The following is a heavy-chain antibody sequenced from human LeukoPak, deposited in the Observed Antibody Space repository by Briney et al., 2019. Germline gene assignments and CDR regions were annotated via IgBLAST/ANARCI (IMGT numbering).Heavy chain of an antibody. Sequence: GGSLRLSCAASGFTFSSYSMNCVRQAPGEGLECVSSISSSSSYIYYADSVKGRFTISRDNAKNSLYLQMTSLRAEDTAVYYCARDLVATIPRAHIVVVTAIRNYYYGMDVWGQGTTVTVSS. CDR1: GFTFSSYS. CDR2: ISSSSSYI. J-gene: IGHJ6*02. V-gene: IGHV3-21*01. D-gene: IGHD2-21*02. CDR3: ARDLVATIPRAHIVVVTAIRNYYYGMDV.